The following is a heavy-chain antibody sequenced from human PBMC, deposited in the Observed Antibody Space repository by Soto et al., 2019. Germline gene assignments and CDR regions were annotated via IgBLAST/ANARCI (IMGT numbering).Heavy chain of an antibody. J-gene: IGHJ4*02. D-gene: IGHD4-17*01. CDR3: ARSDYGYLVFDY. CDR1: GGSISSGDYY. CDR2: IYYSGST. Sequence: PSETLSLTCTVSGGSISSGDYYWSWIRQPPGKGLEWIGYIYYSGSTYYNPSLKSRVTISVDTSKNQFSLKLSSVTAADTAVYYFARSDYGYLVFDYWAQRTLVPVSA. V-gene: IGHV4-30-4*01.